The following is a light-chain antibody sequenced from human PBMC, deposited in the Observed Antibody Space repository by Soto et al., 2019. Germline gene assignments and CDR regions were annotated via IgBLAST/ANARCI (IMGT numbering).Light chain of an antibody. CDR3: LTWGDGIGV. J-gene: IGLJ3*02. CDR1: SGHTNYA. CDR2: LNSDGRH. Sequence: QAVLTQSPSASASLGASVKLTCTLSSGHTNYAIAWPQLQPEKGPRYLMKLNSDGRHSKGDGIPDRFSGSSSGAARYLTISSHGSEAEADCYCLTWGDGIGVLGAGTNVSVL. V-gene: IGLV4-69*01.